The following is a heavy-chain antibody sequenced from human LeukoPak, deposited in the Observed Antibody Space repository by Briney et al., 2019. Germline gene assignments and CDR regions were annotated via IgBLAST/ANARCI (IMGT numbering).Heavy chain of an antibody. CDR3: ARTGSLIPGGYYYYGMDV. Sequence: PSETLSLTCTVSGGSISSGGYYCSWIRQHPGKGLEWIGYIYYSGSTYYNPSLKSRVTISVDTSKNQFSLKLSSVTAADTAVYYCARTGSLIPGGYYYYGMDVWGQGTTVTVSS. CDR2: IYYSGST. CDR1: GGSISSGGYY. J-gene: IGHJ6*02. D-gene: IGHD1-14*01. V-gene: IGHV4-31*03.